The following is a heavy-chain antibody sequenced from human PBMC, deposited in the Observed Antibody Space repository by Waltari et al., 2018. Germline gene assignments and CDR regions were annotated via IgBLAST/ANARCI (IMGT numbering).Heavy chain of an antibody. Sequence: QVQLQQWGAGLLKPSETLSLTCAVYGGSFSDYYWSWIRQPPGKGLEWIGEINHSGSSNYNPSLKSRLTISVDTSKNQCSLRLSSVTAADTAVYYCARGPIFGSGNYYNYGMDVWGQGTTVTVSS. CDR3: ARGPIFGSGNYYNYGMDV. CDR1: GGSFSDYY. J-gene: IGHJ6*02. V-gene: IGHV4-34*02. D-gene: IGHD3-10*01. CDR2: INHSGSS.